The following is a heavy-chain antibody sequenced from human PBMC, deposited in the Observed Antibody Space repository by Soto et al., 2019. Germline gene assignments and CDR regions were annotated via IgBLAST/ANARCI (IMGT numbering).Heavy chain of an antibody. D-gene: IGHD4-17*01. J-gene: IGHJ4*02. CDR2: IYHSGST. V-gene: IGHV4-30-2*01. CDR3: ARRATTVTTLDY. CDR1: GGSISSGGYS. Sequence: QLQLQESGSGLVKPSQTLSLTCAVSGGSISSGGYSWSWIRQPPGKGLEWIGYIYHSGSTYYNPSLKLRVTISVDRSKNQFSLKLSSVTAADTAVYSGARRATTVTTLDYWGQGTLVTVSS.